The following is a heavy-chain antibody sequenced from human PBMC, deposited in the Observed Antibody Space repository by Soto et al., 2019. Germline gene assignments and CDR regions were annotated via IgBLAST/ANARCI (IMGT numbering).Heavy chain of an antibody. CDR2: INPSGGST. D-gene: IGHD5-18*01. CDR1: GYTFTSYY. Sequence: ASVKVSCKASGYTFTSYYMHWVRQAPGQGLEWMGIINPSGGSTSYAQKFQGRVTMTRDTSTSTVYMELSSLRSEDTAVYYCARVDVDTAMVTSLFDYWGQGTLVTVSS. V-gene: IGHV1-46*01. J-gene: IGHJ4*02. CDR3: ARVDVDTAMVTSLFDY.